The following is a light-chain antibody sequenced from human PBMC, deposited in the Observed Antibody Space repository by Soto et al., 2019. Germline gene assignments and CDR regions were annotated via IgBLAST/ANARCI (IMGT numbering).Light chain of an antibody. V-gene: IGKV3-15*01. CDR2: GAS. CDR3: QQYVHCPQT. CDR1: QGGIIA. Sequence: EIVMTQYPATLSVSPDERATLSCRAIQGGIIASASFQHNPGRAPRLLIYGASPRATGIPVRFSGSGSGTEFTLTISSLQSVDFAVYYCQQYVHCPQTFGQGNKVDI. J-gene: IGKJ1*01.